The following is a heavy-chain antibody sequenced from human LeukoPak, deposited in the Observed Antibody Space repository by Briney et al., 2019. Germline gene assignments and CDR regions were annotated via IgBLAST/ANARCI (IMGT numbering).Heavy chain of an antibody. Sequence: GASVKVSCKASGGTFSSYAISWVRQAPGQGLEWMGGIIPIFGTANYAQKFQGRVTITTDESTSTAYMELSSLRSEDTAVYYCARVFVTLGYCSSTSCLGLFDPWGQGTLVTVSS. CDR1: GGTFSSYA. D-gene: IGHD2-2*03. J-gene: IGHJ5*02. CDR3: ARVFVTLGYCSSTSCLGLFDP. CDR2: IIPIFGTA. V-gene: IGHV1-69*05.